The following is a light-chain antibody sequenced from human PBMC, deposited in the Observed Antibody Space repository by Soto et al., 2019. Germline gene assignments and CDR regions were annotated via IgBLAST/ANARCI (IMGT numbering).Light chain of an antibody. V-gene: IGLV2-14*01. CDR3: SSYTSTRGRI. CDR2: EVS. Sequence: QSALTQPASVSGSPGQSITISCTGTSSDVGGYKYVSWYQQHPGKAPKLMIYEVSNRPSGVSNRFSGSNSGNTASLTISGLQTEDEADYYCSSYTSTRGRIFGGGTKLTVL. CDR1: SSDVGGYKY. J-gene: IGLJ2*01.